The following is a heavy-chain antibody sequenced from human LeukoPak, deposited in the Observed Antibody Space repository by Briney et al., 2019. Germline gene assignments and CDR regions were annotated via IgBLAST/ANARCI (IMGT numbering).Heavy chain of an antibody. V-gene: IGHV3-30-3*01. D-gene: IGHD3-10*01. CDR1: GFTFSSYA. CDR2: ISYDGSNK. J-gene: IGHJ4*02. Sequence: GRSLRLSCAASGFTFSSYAMHWVRQAPGKGLEWVAVISYDGSNKYYADSVKGRFTISRDNAKNSLYLQMNSLRAGDTAVYYCARAVAAARGVNYFDYWGRGTLVTVSS. CDR3: ARAVAAARGVNYFDY.